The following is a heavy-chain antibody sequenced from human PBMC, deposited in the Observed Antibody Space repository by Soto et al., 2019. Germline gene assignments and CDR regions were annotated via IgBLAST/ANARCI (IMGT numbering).Heavy chain of an antibody. V-gene: IGHV4-28*01. D-gene: IGHD3-10*01. CDR1: GYSISSSNW. Sequence: TSETPSLTCAVSGYSISSSNWWGWIRQPPGKGLEWIGYIYYSGTTYYNPSLKSRVTISVDTSKNQFSLKLSSVTAADTAVYYCASRKSSHYFDYWGQGTLVTVSS. CDR2: IYYSGTT. J-gene: IGHJ4*02. CDR3: ASRKSSHYFDY.